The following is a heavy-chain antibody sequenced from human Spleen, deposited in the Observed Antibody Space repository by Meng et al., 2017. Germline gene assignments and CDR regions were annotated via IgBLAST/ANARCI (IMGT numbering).Heavy chain of an antibody. CDR2: INHSGST. Sequence: SETLSLTCAVYGGSFSGYYWSWIRQPPGKGLEWIGEINHSGSTNYNPSLKSRVTISVDTSKNQFSLKLSSVTAADTAVYYCARLEFGDGYPPADYWGQGTRVTVSS. CDR3: ARLEFGDGYPPADY. D-gene: IGHD5-24*01. CDR1: GGSFSGYY. V-gene: IGHV4-34*01. J-gene: IGHJ4*02.